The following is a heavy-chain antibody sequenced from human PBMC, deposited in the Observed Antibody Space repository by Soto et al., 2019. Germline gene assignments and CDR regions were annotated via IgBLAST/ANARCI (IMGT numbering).Heavy chain of an antibody. J-gene: IGHJ6*03. Sequence: SATLSLTCTVSGGSISSYYWSWIRQPPGKGLERIGYIYYNGSTNYNPSLKSRVTISVDTSKNQFSLKLSSVTAADTAVYYCAIQYCSGGSCYERYYYYYYMDVWGKGTTVTVSS. CDR3: AIQYCSGGSCYERYYYYYYMDV. CDR1: GGSISSYY. V-gene: IGHV4-59*08. CDR2: IYYNGST. D-gene: IGHD2-15*01.